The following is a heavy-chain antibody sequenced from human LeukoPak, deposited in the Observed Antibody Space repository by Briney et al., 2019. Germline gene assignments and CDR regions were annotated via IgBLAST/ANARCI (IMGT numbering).Heavy chain of an antibody. J-gene: IGHJ4*02. CDR2: ISANGGET. Sequence: QPGGSLRLSCAASGFTFSIYAMNWVRQAPGKGLEWVSSISANGGETHYADSVKGRFTISRDNSKNTLYLQINNPRVEDTAVYYCAKRYYDFPSDYWGQGTLVTVSS. CDR1: GFTFSIYA. V-gene: IGHV3-23*01. D-gene: IGHD3-3*01. CDR3: AKRYYDFPSDY.